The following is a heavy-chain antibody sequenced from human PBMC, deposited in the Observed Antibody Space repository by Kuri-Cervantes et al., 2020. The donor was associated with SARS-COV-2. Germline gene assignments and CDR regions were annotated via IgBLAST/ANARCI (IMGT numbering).Heavy chain of an antibody. CDR3: AKERGYGNEYVDY. Sequence: GESLKISCAASGFMFNDYAMSWVRQAPGKGLEWVSSISGSGISTDYADSVKGRFTISRDNSENTLYLQMNSLRADETAVYYCAKERGYGNEYVDYWGQGTLVTVSS. CDR2: ISGSGIST. CDR1: GFMFNDYA. V-gene: IGHV3-23*01. D-gene: IGHD5-18*01. J-gene: IGHJ4*02.